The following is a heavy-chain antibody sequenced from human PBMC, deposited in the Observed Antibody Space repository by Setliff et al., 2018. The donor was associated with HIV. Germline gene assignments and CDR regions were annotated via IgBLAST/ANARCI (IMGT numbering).Heavy chain of an antibody. CDR3: TRCAAGPYCRNSFEY. V-gene: IGHV3-7*03. Sequence: GESLKISCAASGFTLSTYWMSWVRQAPGKGPERVANIRQDGGEAYYVDSVSGRFTISRDNAKNSLDLEMRYLRGDDTAIYYCTRCAAGPYCRNSFEYWGRGALVTVSS. D-gene: IGHD2-15*01. J-gene: IGHJ4*02. CDR1: GFTLSTYW. CDR2: IRQDGGEA.